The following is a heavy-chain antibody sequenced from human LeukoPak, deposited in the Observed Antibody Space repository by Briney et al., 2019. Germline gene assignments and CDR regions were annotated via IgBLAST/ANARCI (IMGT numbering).Heavy chain of an antibody. CDR3: ARDLCSGGSCYWRFDY. CDR1: GDTVSSNIAG. J-gene: IGHJ4*02. Sequence: SQTLSLTCAISGDTVSSNIAGWNWLRQSPSRGLEWRGRTYYGAGWNNDYAVAVKSRTIHNPDKSKNQFSLQLNSVTPENTPVHYCARDLCSGGSCYWRFDYWGQGTLVTVPS. CDR2: TYYGAGWNN. V-gene: IGHV6-1*01. D-gene: IGHD2-15*01.